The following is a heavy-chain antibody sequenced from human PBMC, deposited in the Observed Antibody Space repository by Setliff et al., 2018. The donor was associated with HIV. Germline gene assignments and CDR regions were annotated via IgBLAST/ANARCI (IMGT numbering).Heavy chain of an antibody. CDR3: ARVPGYSSGTSYMDG. CDR2: INHSGST. J-gene: IGHJ6*03. CDR1: GGSFSSYY. D-gene: IGHD6-19*01. V-gene: IGHV4-34*01. Sequence: PSETLSLTCAVYGGSFSSYYWSWIRQPPGKGLEWIGEINHSGSTNYNPSLKSRVTISVDTSKNQFSLKLRSVTAADRAVYYCARVPGYSSGTSYMDGWGKGTTVTV.